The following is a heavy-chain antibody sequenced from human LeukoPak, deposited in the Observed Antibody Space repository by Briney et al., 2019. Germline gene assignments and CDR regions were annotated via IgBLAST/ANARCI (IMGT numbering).Heavy chain of an antibody. Sequence: GGSLKLSCTASAFTFSSYWMTWVRQAPGKGLEWVANIKQDGSEKYYVASVKGRFTISRDNAKNSLYLQMNSLRAEDTAVYYCARQYWYFDLWGRGTLVTASS. V-gene: IGHV3-7*01. J-gene: IGHJ2*01. CDR3: ARQYWYFDL. CDR2: IKQDGSEK. CDR1: AFTFSSYW.